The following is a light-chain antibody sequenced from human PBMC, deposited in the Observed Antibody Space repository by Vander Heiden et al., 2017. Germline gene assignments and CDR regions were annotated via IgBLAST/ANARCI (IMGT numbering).Light chain of an antibody. CDR1: QRVSSY. V-gene: IGKV3-11*01. Sequence: EIVLTQSLATLSLSPGERATLSCRASQRVSSYLAWYQQKPGQAPRLLIYDASNRATGIPARFSGSGSGTDFTLTISRLEPEDFAVYYCQQRSNWPTFGQGTKVEIK. J-gene: IGKJ1*01. CDR2: DAS. CDR3: QQRSNWPT.